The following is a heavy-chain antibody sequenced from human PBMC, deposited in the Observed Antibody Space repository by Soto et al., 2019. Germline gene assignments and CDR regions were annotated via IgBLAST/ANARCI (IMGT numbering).Heavy chain of an antibody. CDR3: VRDGKKNLRDWFDP. Sequence: SETLSLTCTVSGASISGFYWSWIRKSAGKGLEWIGRIYATGTTDYNPSLKSRVMMSVDTSKKQFSLKLRSVTAAGTAVYYCVRDGKKNLRDWFDPWGQGISVTVSS. CDR2: IYATGTT. V-gene: IGHV4-4*07. D-gene: IGHD1-1*01. J-gene: IGHJ5*02. CDR1: GASISGFY.